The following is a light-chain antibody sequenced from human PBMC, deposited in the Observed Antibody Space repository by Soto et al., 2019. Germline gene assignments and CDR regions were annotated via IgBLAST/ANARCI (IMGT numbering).Light chain of an antibody. J-gene: IGLJ3*02. CDR1: SSDVGGYNY. CDR2: EVS. Sequence: QSVLTQPPSASGSPGQSVTISCTGTSSDVGGYNYVSWYQQHPVKAPKRMIYEVSKRPSGVTDRFSGSKSGHTASLTVSGLQAEDEGDYYCSSYAGSNNWVFGGGTKLTVL. CDR3: SSYAGSNNWV. V-gene: IGLV2-8*01.